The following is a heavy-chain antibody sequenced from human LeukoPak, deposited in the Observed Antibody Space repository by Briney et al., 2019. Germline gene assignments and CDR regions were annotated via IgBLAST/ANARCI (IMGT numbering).Heavy chain of an antibody. V-gene: IGHV3-48*03. CDR3: ASFSDY. CDR2: IGSSGSTK. CDR1: GFTFSNYE. J-gene: IGHJ4*02. Sequence: GGSLRLSCAASGFTFSNYEMNWVRQAPGKGLEWVSYIGSSGSTKYYADSVKGRFTISRDNAEKSLYLQMNSLRAEDTAVYYCASFSDYWGQRTLVTVSS.